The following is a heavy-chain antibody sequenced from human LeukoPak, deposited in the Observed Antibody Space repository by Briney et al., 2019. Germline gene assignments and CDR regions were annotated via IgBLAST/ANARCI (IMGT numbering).Heavy chain of an antibody. D-gene: IGHD3-10*01. J-gene: IGHJ4*02. CDR1: GGSISSYY. CDR3: ARDLYGSGSFDY. V-gene: IGHV4-59*01. CDR2: IYYSGST. Sequence: SETLSLTCTVSGGSISSYYWSWIRQPPGKGLEWIGYIYYSGSTNYNPSLKSRVTISVDTSKNQFSLKLSSVTAADTAVYYCARDLYGSGSFDYWGQGTLVTVSS.